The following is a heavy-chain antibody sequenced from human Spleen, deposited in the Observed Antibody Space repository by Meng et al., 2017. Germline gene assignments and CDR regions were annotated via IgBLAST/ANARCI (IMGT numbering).Heavy chain of an antibody. D-gene: IGHD1-26*01. V-gene: IGHV4-31*03. J-gene: IGHJ5*02. CDR2: IYYSGST. CDR3: ARDRGSYYGGWFDP. Sequence: QVQLQESGPGLVKPSQTLSLTCTVSGGSISSGIYYWSWIRQHPGKGLEWIGYIYYSGSTYYNPSLKSRVTISVDTSKNQFSLKLSSVTAADTAVYYCARDRGSYYGGWFDPWGRGTLVTVSS. CDR1: GGSISSGIYY.